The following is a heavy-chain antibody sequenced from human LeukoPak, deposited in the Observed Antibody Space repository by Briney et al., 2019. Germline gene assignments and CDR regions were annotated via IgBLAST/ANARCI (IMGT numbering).Heavy chain of an antibody. CDR3: ARGYSGSYRLDY. V-gene: IGHV3-74*01. CDR2: INSVGSST. D-gene: IGHD1-26*01. CDR1: GSTFSSYW. J-gene: IGHJ4*02. Sequence: GGSLRLSCAASGSTFSSYWMHWVRQVPGKGLVWVSRINSVGSSTSYADSVKGRFTISRDNARSTLYLQMNSLRAEDTAVYYCARGYSGSYRLDYWGQGTLVTVSS.